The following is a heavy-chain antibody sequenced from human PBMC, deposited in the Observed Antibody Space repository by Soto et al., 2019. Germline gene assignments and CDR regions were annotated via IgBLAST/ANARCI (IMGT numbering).Heavy chain of an antibody. CDR3: ARGGSGSYYFDY. CDR1: GFTFSSYA. J-gene: IGHJ4*02. Sequence: SLRLSCSASGFTFSSYAMHWVRQAPGKGLEYVSAISSNGGNTYYADSVKGRFTISRDNSKNTLYLQMGSLRAEDMAVYYCARGGSGSYYFDYWGQGTLVTVSS. V-gene: IGHV3-64*02. CDR2: ISSNGGNT. D-gene: IGHD3-22*01.